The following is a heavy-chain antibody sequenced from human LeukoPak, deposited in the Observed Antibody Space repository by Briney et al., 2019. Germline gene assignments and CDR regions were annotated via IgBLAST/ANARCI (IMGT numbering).Heavy chain of an antibody. Sequence: GGSLRLSCAASRFTFSSYSMNWVRQAPGKGLEWVSSISSSSSYIYYADSVKGRFTISRGNAKNSLYLQMNSLRAEDTAVYYCARDRDAVTTGIFDYWGQGTLVTVSS. CDR1: RFTFSSYS. CDR3: ARDRDAVTTGIFDY. V-gene: IGHV3-21*01. J-gene: IGHJ4*02. CDR2: ISSSSSYI. D-gene: IGHD4-17*01.